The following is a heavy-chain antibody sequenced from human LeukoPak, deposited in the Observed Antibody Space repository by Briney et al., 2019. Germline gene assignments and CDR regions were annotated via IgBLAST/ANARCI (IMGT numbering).Heavy chain of an antibody. CDR1: GFTFSSYA. Sequence: GGSLRLSCAASGFTFSSYAMHWVRQAPGKGLEWVAVISYDGSNKYYADSVKGRFTISRDNSKNTLYLQMNSLRAEDTAVYYCARAPEYSSSSSWVYFDYWGQGTLVTVSS. CDR2: ISYDGSNK. D-gene: IGHD6-6*01. CDR3: ARAPEYSSSSSWVYFDY. V-gene: IGHV3-30*04. J-gene: IGHJ4*02.